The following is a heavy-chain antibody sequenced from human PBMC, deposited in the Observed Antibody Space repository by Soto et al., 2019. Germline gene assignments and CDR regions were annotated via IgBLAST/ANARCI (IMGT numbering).Heavy chain of an antibody. CDR2: IIPIFGTA. D-gene: IGHD1-26*01. J-gene: IGHJ3*02. CDR3: ARVRSRWGGSFDAFDI. Sequence: SVKVSCKASGGTFSSYAISWVRQAPGQGLEWMGGIIPIFGTANYAQKFQGRVTITADESTSTAYMELSSLRSEDTAVNYCARVRSRWGGSFDAFDIWGQGTMVTVSS. V-gene: IGHV1-69*13. CDR1: GGTFSSYA.